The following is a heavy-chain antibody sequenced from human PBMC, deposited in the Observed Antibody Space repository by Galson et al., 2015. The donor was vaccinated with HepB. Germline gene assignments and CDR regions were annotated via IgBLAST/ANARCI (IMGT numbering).Heavy chain of an antibody. D-gene: IGHD2-2*02. J-gene: IGHJ6*02. Sequence: SLRLSCAASGFTFDDYAMHWVRQAPGKGLEWVSGISWNSGSIGYADSVKGRFTISRDNAKNSLYLQMNSLRAEDTALYYCAKDRPCSSTSCHRYYYYGMDVWGQGTTVTVSS. V-gene: IGHV3-9*01. CDR1: GFTFDDYA. CDR2: ISWNSGSI. CDR3: AKDRPCSSTSCHRYYYYGMDV.